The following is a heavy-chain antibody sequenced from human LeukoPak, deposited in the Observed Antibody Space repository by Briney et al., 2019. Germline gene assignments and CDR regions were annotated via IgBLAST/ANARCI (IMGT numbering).Heavy chain of an antibody. CDR2: ISYDGSNK. CDR1: GFTFSSYA. D-gene: IGHD3-9*01. Sequence: GGSLRLSCAASGFTFSSYAMPWVRQAPGKGLEWVAVISYDGSNKYYADSVKGRFTISRDNSKNTLYLQMNSLRAEDTAVYYCARDHYYYDILTSRRVYYHYGMDVWGQGTTVTVSS. V-gene: IGHV3-30-3*01. J-gene: IGHJ6*02. CDR3: ARDHYYYDILTSRRVYYHYGMDV.